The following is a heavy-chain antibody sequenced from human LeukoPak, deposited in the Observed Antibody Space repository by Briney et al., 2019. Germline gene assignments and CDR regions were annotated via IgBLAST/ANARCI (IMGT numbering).Heavy chain of an antibody. Sequence: GGSLRLFCAASGFTFSSYGMHWVRQAPGKGLGWVAVIWYDGSNKYYADSVKGRFTSSRDNSKNTLYLQMNSLRADDTAVYYCAKERQVSGSYGPTVLDYWGQGTLVTVSS. V-gene: IGHV3-33*06. J-gene: IGHJ4*02. CDR1: GFTFSSYG. CDR3: AKERQVSGSYGPTVLDY. D-gene: IGHD5-18*01. CDR2: IWYDGSNK.